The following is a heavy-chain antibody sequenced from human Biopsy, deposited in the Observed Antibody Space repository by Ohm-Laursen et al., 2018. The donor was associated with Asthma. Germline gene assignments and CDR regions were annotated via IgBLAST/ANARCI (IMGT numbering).Heavy chain of an antibody. Sequence: ASVKVSCKASGFTLIDYGLTWVRQAPGQGLEWLGWISAYNGATNFAQKFQGRFTMTTETSTNTAFMELRRLKSDDSAVYFCARGLGDLDSWGQGSLVIVSA. CDR3: ARGLGDLDS. CDR2: ISAYNGAT. D-gene: IGHD2-21*02. V-gene: IGHV1-18*01. CDR1: GFTLIDYG. J-gene: IGHJ4*02.